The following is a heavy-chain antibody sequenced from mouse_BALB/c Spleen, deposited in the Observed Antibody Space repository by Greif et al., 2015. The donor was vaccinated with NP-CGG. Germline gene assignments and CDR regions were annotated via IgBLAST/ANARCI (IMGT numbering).Heavy chain of an antibody. Sequence: QVQLQQSGAELVKPGASVKLSCKASGYTFTSYYMYWVKQRPGQGLEWIGGINPSNGGTNFNEKFKSKATLTVDKSSSTAYMQLSSLTSEDSAVYYCTRGGYYGSSPFAYWGQGTLVTVSA. CDR2: INPSNGGT. CDR3: TRGGYYGSSPFAY. CDR1: GYTFTSYY. V-gene: IGHV1S81*02. D-gene: IGHD1-1*01. J-gene: IGHJ3*01.